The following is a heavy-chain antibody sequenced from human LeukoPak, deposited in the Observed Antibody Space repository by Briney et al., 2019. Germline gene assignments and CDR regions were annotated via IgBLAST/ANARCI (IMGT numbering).Heavy chain of an antibody. D-gene: IGHD5-18*01. V-gene: IGHV3-15*01. CDR1: GLTFTNAW. CDR3: VDTPFDY. Sequence: PGGSLRLSCAGPGLTFTNAWMSWVRQAPGKGLEWVGRIKSKSDGGTTDYAAPVKGRFTISRDDSKNTLYLQMNSLKTEDTAVYYCVDTPFDYWGQGTLVTVSS. CDR2: IKSKSDGGTT. J-gene: IGHJ4*02.